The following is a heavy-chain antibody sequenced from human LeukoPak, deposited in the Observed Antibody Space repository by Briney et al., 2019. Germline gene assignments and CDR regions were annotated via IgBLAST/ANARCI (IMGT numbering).Heavy chain of an antibody. CDR3: AKSGRDPYYFDY. Sequence: GGSLRLSCAASGFTFSSYGMSWVRQAPGKGLEWVSAISSSGDSTYYADPVKGRFTISRDNSKNTLYLQMNSLRAEDTAIYYCAKSGRDPYYFDYWGRGTLVTVSS. CDR2: ISSSGDST. D-gene: IGHD3-10*01. J-gene: IGHJ4*02. CDR1: GFTFSSYG. V-gene: IGHV3-23*01.